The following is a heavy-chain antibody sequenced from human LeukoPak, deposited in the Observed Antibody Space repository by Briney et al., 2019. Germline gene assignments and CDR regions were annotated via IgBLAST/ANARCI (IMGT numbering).Heavy chain of an antibody. J-gene: IGHJ3*02. CDR1: GFTFSNYN. Sequence: GGSLRLSCADSGFTFSNYNMNWVRQAPGKAMEWVSSITSSGTYTFYADSVKGRFTISRDNAKNSLCLQMDSLGPEDTAVYYCARGDYYDSSGFYHDAFDIWGQGTMVTVSS. CDR3: ARGDYYDSSGFYHDAFDI. V-gene: IGHV3-21*01. CDR2: ITSSGTYT. D-gene: IGHD3-22*01.